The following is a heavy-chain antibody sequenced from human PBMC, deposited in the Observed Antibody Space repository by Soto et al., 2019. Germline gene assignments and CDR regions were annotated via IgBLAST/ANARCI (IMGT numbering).Heavy chain of an antibody. D-gene: IGHD1-26*01. CDR3: ARQVGGNLFDY. V-gene: IGHV4-59*01. CDR1: GGSISDY. CDR2: IYHSGST. Sequence: PETLSLTCTVSGGSISDYWSWIRQSPGKGLEWIGYIYHSGSTNYNPSLKSRVTISIDTSKNQISLKLRSVTAADTAVYYCARQVGGNLFDYWGQGALVTVSS. J-gene: IGHJ4*02.